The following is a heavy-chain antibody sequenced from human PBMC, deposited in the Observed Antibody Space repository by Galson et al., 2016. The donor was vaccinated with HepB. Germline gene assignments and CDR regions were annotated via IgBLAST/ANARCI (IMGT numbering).Heavy chain of an antibody. V-gene: IGHV3-23*01. Sequence: SLRLSCAGSGFIFSDQAMSWVRQAPGKGLEWVSAINGGGDTTFYADSVKGRFIVSRDNSEDTLYLQMNSRRAEDTALYYFARHNLGAAFVQFWGPGTLVTVSS. CDR2: INGGGDTT. J-gene: IGHJ4*02. CDR1: GFIFSDQA. D-gene: IGHD1-26*01. CDR3: ARHNLGAAFVQF.